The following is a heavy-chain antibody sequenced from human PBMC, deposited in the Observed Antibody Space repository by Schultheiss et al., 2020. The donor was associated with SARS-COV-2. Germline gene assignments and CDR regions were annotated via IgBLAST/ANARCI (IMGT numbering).Heavy chain of an antibody. V-gene: IGHV1-69*13. CDR1: GYTFTGYY. CDR3: AEGRYGDYGEY. Sequence: SVKVSCKASGYTFTGYYMHWVRQAPGQGLEWMGGIIPIFSTANYAPKFQGTVTITADESTSTAYMELSSLRSEDTAVYYCAEGRYGDYGEYWGQGTLVTVSS. J-gene: IGHJ4*02. CDR2: IIPIFSTA. D-gene: IGHD4-17*01.